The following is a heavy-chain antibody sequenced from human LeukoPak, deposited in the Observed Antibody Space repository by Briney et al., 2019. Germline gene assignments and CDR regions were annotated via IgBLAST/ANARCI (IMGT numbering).Heavy chain of an antibody. D-gene: IGHD5-18*01. V-gene: IGHV4-34*01. CDR1: GGSFSGYY. CDR3: ARCRLWFFADY. CDR2: INHSGST. J-gene: IGHJ4*02. Sequence: PSETLSLTCAVYGGSFSGYYWSWIHQPPGKGLEWIGEINHSGSTNYNPSLKSRVTISVDTSKNQFSLKLSSVTAADTAVYYCARCRLWFFADYWGQGTLVTVSS.